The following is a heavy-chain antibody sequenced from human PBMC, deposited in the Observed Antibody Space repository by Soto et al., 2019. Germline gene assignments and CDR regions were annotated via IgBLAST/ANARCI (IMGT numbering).Heavy chain of an antibody. CDR2: IYYSGST. V-gene: IGHV4-31*03. CDR1: GGSISSGGYY. D-gene: IGHD3-10*01. CDR3: ARGLSGSGSYLHDAFEI. Sequence: QVQLQESGPGLVKPSQTLSLTCTVSGGSISSGGYYWSWLRQHPGKGLEWIGSIYYSGSTYYNPSLKSRLSISVDTSKNQFSLKLSSVNAADTAVYYCARGLSGSGSYLHDAFEIWGQGTMVTVSS. J-gene: IGHJ3*02.